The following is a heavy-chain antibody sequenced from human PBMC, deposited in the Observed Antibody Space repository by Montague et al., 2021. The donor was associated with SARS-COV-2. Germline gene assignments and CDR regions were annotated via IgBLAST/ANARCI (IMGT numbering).Heavy chain of an antibody. CDR2: IYYSGST. CDR1: GGSISSYY. J-gene: IGHJ5*02. Sequence: SETRSLTCTVYGGSISSYYWSWIRQPPGKGLEWIGYIYYSGSTNYNPSLKSRVTISVDTSKNQFSLKLSSVTAADTAVYYCARTYYYGSVVWFDPWGQGTLVTVSS. CDR3: ARTYYYGSVVWFDP. V-gene: IGHV4-59*08. D-gene: IGHD3-10*01.